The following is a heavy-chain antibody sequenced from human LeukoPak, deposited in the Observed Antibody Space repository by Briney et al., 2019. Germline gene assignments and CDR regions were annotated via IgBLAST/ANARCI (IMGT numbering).Heavy chain of an antibody. CDR1: GFTFSSYW. Sequence: GGSLRLTCAASGFTFSSYWMHWVRQAPGKGLVWVSRINSDGSSTTYADSVKGRFTITRDNAKNTLFLQMNSLRAEDMAVYYCAKLRTGGLRGGSFDYWGQGTLVTVSS. V-gene: IGHV3-74*01. J-gene: IGHJ4*02. CDR3: AKLRTGGLRGGSFDY. D-gene: IGHD3-16*01. CDR2: INSDGSST.